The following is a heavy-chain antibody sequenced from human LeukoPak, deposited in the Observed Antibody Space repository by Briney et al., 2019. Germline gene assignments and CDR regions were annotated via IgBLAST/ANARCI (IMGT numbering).Heavy chain of an antibody. CDR2: IKQDGSEK. J-gene: IGHJ6*02. Sequence: PGGSLRLSCAASGFTFSSYWMSWVRQAPGKGLEWVANIKQDGSEKYYVDSVKGRFTISRDNAKDSLYLQMNSLRAEDTAVYYCARDLGQYYYDSSGYYYYYYGMDVWGQGTTVTVSS. V-gene: IGHV3-7*01. D-gene: IGHD3-22*01. CDR3: ARDLGQYYYDSSGYYYYYYGMDV. CDR1: GFTFSSYW.